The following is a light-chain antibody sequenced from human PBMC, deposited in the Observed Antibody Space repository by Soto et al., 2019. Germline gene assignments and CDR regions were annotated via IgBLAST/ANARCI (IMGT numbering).Light chain of an antibody. CDR3: SSQGTSSTLV. CDR1: SSDVGYYNY. J-gene: IGLJ2*01. CDR2: DVS. V-gene: IGLV2-14*01. Sequence: QSVLTQPASVSGSPGQSITISCTGTSSDVGYYNYVSWYQQHPGKAPNLMIYDVSNRPSGVPNRFSGSKSGNTASLTISGLQAEDEADYYCSSQGTSSTLVFGGGTKLTVL.